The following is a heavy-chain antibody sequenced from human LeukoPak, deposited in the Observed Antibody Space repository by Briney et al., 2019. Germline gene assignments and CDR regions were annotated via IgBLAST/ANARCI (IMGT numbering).Heavy chain of an antibody. J-gene: IGHJ4*02. CDR2: ISTNNGDT. V-gene: IGHV1-18*01. Sequence: AASVKVPCKASGYTFTAYGISWVRQAPGQGLEWMGWISTNNGDTKNAQILQGRVTMTTDSSTSTAYMELRSLTSDDTAVYYCARTGDYFDYWGQGTLVTVSS. D-gene: IGHD1-14*01. CDR3: ARTGDYFDY. CDR1: GYTFTAYG.